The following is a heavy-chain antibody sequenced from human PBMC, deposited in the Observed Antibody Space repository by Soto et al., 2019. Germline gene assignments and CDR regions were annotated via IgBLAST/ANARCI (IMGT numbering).Heavy chain of an antibody. D-gene: IGHD5-12*01. CDR3: AKDDGYNPLYYYYGMDV. CDR1: GFTFSSYG. V-gene: IGHV3-30*18. CDR2: ISYDGSNK. Sequence: GGSLRLSCAASGFTFSSYGMHWVRQAPGKGLEWVAVISYDGSNKYYADSVKGRFTISRDNSKNTLYLQMNSLRAEDTAVYYCAKDDGYNPLYYYYGMDVWGQGTTVTVSS. J-gene: IGHJ6*02.